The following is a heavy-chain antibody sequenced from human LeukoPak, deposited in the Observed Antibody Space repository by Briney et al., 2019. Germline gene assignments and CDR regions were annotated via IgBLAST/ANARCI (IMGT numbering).Heavy chain of an antibody. V-gene: IGHV4-34*01. Sequence: SETLSLTCAVYGGSFRGYYWSWIRQPPGKGLEWIGEINFGGSINYTPSLKSRVTISVDTSKNLFSLRLTYLTAADTAVYYCARVGGSGSSFDYWGQGTQVTVSS. CDR3: ARVGGSGSSFDY. J-gene: IGHJ4*02. CDR2: INFGGSI. D-gene: IGHD3-10*01. CDR1: GGSFRGYY.